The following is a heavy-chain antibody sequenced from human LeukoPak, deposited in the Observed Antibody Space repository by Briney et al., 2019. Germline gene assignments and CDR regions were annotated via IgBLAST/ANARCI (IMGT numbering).Heavy chain of an antibody. D-gene: IGHD3-22*01. Sequence: GASVKVSCKTSGYTFTTFGISWVRQAPGQGLEWMGWVGTYSGNTNYAQKVQDRVTMTTDTSTSTAYMELRSLRSDDTALYYCARAAMRGITMIGNDYWGQGTLVTVSS. CDR1: GYTFTTFG. J-gene: IGHJ4*02. CDR3: ARAAMRGITMIGNDY. CDR2: VGTYSGNT. V-gene: IGHV1-18*01.